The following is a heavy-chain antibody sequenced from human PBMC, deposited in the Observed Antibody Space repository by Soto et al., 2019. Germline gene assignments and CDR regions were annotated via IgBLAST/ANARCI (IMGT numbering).Heavy chain of an antibody. D-gene: IGHD4-17*01. CDR2: VCGAGITT. CDR1: LFTLSTFT. Sequence: PGVSLRLSYAPSLFTLSTFTMSWVRQATGKGLDCVSVVCGAGITTKYAASVKGRFTVSRDNSKNTLSLQLASLRVEETGIYYCVIGRLRGLDNGNLDYWGHGPLVTVSS. J-gene: IGHJ4*01. CDR3: VIGRLRGLDNGNLDY. V-gene: IGHV3-23*01.